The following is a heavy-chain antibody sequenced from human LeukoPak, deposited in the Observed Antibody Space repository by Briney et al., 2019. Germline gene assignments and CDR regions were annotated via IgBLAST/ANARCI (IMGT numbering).Heavy chain of an antibody. J-gene: IGHJ5*02. V-gene: IGHV4-4*07. CDR2: IYTSGST. CDR3: AREDFWGGDKWFDP. CDR1: GGSISSYY. Sequence: SETLSLTCTVSGGSISSYYWSWIRQPAGKGLEWIGRIYTSGSTNYNPSLKSRVTMSVDTSKNQFSLKLSSVTAADTAVYYCAREDFWGGDKWFDPRGQGTLVTASS. D-gene: IGHD3-3*01.